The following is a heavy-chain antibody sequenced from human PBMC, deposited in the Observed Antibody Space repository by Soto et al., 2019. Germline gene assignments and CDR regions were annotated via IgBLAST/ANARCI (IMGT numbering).Heavy chain of an antibody. J-gene: IGHJ6*02. V-gene: IGHV3-48*02. Sequence: EVKLVESGGDLVQPGGSLRLSCAASGFTFSTYSMNWVRQAPGKGLEWVSYISSRSYTIYYVDSVKGRFTISRDNAKNALYLQMNSLRDEDTAVYYCSRGGSSSDNGMDVWGQGNTVNVSS. CDR3: SRGGSSSDNGMDV. CDR2: ISSRSYTI. D-gene: IGHD6-6*01. CDR1: GFTFSTYS.